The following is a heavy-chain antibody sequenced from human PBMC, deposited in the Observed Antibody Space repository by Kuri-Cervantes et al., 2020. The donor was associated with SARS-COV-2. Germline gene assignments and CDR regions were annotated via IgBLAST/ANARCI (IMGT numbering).Heavy chain of an antibody. Sequence: GGSLRLSCAASGFTFSSYSMNWVRQAPGKGLEWVSSISSSSSYIYYADSVKGRFTISRDNAKNSLYLQMNSLRAEDTAVYYCARVVGITIFGVGAFDIWGQGTMVTVSS. V-gene: IGHV3-21*01. CDR2: ISSSSSYI. CDR1: GFTFSSYS. J-gene: IGHJ3*02. D-gene: IGHD3-3*01. CDR3: ARVVGITIFGVGAFDI.